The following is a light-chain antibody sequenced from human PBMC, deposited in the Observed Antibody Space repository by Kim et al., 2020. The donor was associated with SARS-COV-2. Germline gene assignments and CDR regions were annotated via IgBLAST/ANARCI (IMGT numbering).Light chain of an antibody. CDR3: QQYGSSPMYT. CDR1: QSVSSSY. CDR2: GAS. J-gene: IGKJ2*01. V-gene: IGKV3-20*01. Sequence: SPGERATPSCRASQSVSSSYLAWYQQKPGQAPRLLIDGASSRATGIPDRFSGSGSGTDFTLTISRLEPEDFAVYYCQQYGSSPMYTFGQGTKLEI.